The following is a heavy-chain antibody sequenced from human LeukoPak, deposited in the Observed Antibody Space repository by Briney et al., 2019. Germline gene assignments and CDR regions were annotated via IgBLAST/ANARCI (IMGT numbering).Heavy chain of an antibody. CDR3: ARGFLGEGTYYYGSGSYPRGSYYYMDV. CDR1: DGSISSSSYY. V-gene: IGHV4-39*07. D-gene: IGHD3-10*01. Sequence: SETLSLTCIVSDGSISSSSYYWGWIRQPPGKGLEWIGSVYYNGITYHNPSLKSRVTISVDTSKNQFSLKLSSVTAADTAVYYCARGFLGEGTYYYGSGSYPRGSYYYMDVWDKGTTVTVSS. CDR2: VYYNGIT. J-gene: IGHJ6*03.